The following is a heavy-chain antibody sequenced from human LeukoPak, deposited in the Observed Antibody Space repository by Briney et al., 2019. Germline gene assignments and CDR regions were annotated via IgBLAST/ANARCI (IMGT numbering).Heavy chain of an antibody. D-gene: IGHD2-21*01. CDR2: INPSGGST. Sequence: ASVKVSCKASGGTFSSYAISWVRQAPGQGLEWMGIINPSGGSTSYAQKFQGRVTMTRDTSTSTVYMELSSLRSEDTAVYYCARFIVSGGYFDYWGQGTLVTVSS. CDR3: ARFIVSGGYFDY. CDR1: GGTFSSYA. J-gene: IGHJ4*02. V-gene: IGHV1-46*01.